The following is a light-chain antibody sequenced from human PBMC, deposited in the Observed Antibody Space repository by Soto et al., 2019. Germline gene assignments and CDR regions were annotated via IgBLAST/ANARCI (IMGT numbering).Light chain of an antibody. Sequence: EIVMTQSPATLSVSPGERATLSCRASQSVSSNLAWYQKKPGQAPRLLIYGASTRATGIPARFSGSGSGTEFPLTISSLQSEDFAVYYCQQYNNWAGTFGPGTKVDIK. CDR1: QSVSSN. CDR2: GAS. J-gene: IGKJ3*01. CDR3: QQYNNWAGT. V-gene: IGKV3D-15*01.